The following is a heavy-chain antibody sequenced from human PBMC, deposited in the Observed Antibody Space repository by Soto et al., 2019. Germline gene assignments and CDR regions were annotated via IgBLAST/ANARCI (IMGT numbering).Heavy chain of an antibody. Sequence: EVQLLESGGGLVQPGGSLRLSCAASGFTFSSYAMSWVRQAPGKGLEWVSGISGSGGSTYYADSVKGQFTISRDNSKNTLYLQMNSLRAEDTAAYYCAKGFVFLEWLSEGWDYWGQGTLVTVSS. CDR1: GFTFSSYA. V-gene: IGHV3-23*01. D-gene: IGHD3-3*01. CDR2: ISGSGGST. J-gene: IGHJ4*02. CDR3: AKGFVFLEWLSEGWDY.